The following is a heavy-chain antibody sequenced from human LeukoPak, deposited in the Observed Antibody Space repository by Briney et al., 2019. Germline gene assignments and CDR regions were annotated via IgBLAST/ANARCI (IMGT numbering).Heavy chain of an antibody. CDR1: GFTFSSYG. V-gene: IGHV3-23*01. CDR2: ISDSGDRT. Sequence: GGSLRLSCAASGFTFSSYGMNWVRQAPGKGLEWVSLISDSGDRTFYADSVKGRFTISRDNSKNTLYLQMNSLRAEDTAVYYCARRAGAYSHPYDYWGQGTLVTVSS. D-gene: IGHD4/OR15-4a*01. J-gene: IGHJ4*02. CDR3: ARRAGAYSHPYDY.